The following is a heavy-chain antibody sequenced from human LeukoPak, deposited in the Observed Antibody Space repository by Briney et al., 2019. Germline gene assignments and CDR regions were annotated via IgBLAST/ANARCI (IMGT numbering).Heavy chain of an antibody. D-gene: IGHD6-25*01. CDR1: GVSFSHYY. CDR2: IHPSGST. Sequence: SETLSLTCAIYGVSFSHYYWSWIRQPPGKGLEWVGEIHPSGSTSFNPSLESRVSISKDKSKNQFSLKLPAAAAADTAVYSCSRGSDESKTGDYWGQGSLVTVSS. V-gene: IGHV4-34*01. CDR3: SRGSDESKTGDY. J-gene: IGHJ4*02.